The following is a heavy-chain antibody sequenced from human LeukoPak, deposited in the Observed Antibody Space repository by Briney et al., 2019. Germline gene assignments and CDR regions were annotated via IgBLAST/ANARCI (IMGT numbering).Heavy chain of an antibody. V-gene: IGHV1-18*01. Sequence: GASVKVSCRASGYTFTTYGISWVQQAPGQGLEWMGWVSAYNVNTKYAQKFQGRVTVSTDTSTSTAYMELRSLRSDDSAVYYCAKDYYGSSGEGPFDYWGQGTLVTVSS. CDR1: GYTFTTYG. CDR2: VSAYNVNT. J-gene: IGHJ4*02. D-gene: IGHD3-22*01. CDR3: AKDYYGSSGEGPFDY.